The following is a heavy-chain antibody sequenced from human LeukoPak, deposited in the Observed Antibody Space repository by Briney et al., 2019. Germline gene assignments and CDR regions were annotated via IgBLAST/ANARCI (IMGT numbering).Heavy chain of an antibody. J-gene: IGHJ4*02. D-gene: IGHD6-13*01. V-gene: IGHV4-34*01. Sequence: SETLSLTCAVYGVSFSGYYWSWIRQPPGKGLEWIGEINHSGSTNYNPSLKSRVTISIDTSKNQFSLKLSSVTAADTALYYCARGPGTWYYYWGQGTLVTVSS. CDR2: INHSGST. CDR1: GVSFSGYY. CDR3: ARGPGTWYYY.